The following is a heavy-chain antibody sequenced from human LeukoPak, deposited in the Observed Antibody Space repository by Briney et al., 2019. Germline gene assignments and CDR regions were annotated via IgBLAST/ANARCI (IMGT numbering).Heavy chain of an antibody. CDR1: GFTVSGNY. CDR3: ARAAYDSSGYLTL. J-gene: IGHJ4*02. V-gene: IGHV3-33*08. CDR2: IWYDGTNK. D-gene: IGHD3-22*01. Sequence: GGSLRLSCAASGFTVSGNYMSWIRQAPGKGLEWVVVIWYDGTNKYYADSVKGRFTISRDNSKNTLFLQMNSLRAEDTAVYYCARAAYDSSGYLTLWGQGTLVTVSS.